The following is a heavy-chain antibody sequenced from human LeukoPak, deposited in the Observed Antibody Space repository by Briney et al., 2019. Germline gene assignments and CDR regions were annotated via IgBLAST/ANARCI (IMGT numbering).Heavy chain of an antibody. CDR1: GGSFGGYY. CDR3: AREYDIKNAFDI. D-gene: IGHD3-22*01. V-gene: IGHV4-34*01. CDR2: INHSGST. Sequence: PSETLSLTCAVYGGSFGGYYWSWIRQPPGKGLEWIGEINHSGSTNYNPSLKSRVTISVDTSKNQFSLKLSSVTAADTAVYYCAREYDIKNAFDIWGQGTMVTVSS. J-gene: IGHJ3*02.